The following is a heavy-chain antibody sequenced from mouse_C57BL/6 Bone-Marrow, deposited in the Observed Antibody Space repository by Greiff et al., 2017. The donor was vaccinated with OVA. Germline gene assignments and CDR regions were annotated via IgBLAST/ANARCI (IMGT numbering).Heavy chain of an antibody. J-gene: IGHJ3*01. V-gene: IGHV1-50*01. D-gene: IGHD1-1*01. CDR3: VSVLWAWFAY. CDR2: IDPSDSYT. Sequence: VQLQQSGAELVKPGASVKLSCTASGYTFTSYWMQWVKQRPGQGLEWIGEIDPSDSYTNYNQKFTGKATLTVDTSSSTAYMQLSGLTSEDSAVYYCVSVLWAWFAYWGQGTLVTVSA. CDR1: GYTFTSYW.